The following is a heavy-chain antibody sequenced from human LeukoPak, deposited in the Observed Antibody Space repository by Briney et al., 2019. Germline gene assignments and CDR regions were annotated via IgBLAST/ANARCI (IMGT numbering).Heavy chain of an antibody. CDR1: GFSFSNYA. D-gene: IGHD3-3*01. CDR2: ISFHGSNT. J-gene: IGHJ4*02. CDR3: ARSFWEWLLSRGLDY. Sequence: GGSLRLSCAASGFSFSNYALHWVRQSPGKGLEWVAAISFHGSNTYYADSVKGRFTISRDNSKNTLDLQMNSLRPEDTAVYYCARSFWEWLLSRGLDYWGQGTLVTVSS. V-gene: IGHV3-30*04.